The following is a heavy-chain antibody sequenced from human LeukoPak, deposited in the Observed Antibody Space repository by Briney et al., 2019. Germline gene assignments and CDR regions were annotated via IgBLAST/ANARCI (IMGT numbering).Heavy chain of an antibody. CDR1: GGSTSSGDYY. V-gene: IGHV4-30-4*01. D-gene: IGHD3-16*02. CDR2: IYYSGST. CDR3: ARVYDYVWGSYRSRAFDI. Sequence: PSETLSLTCTVSGGSTSSGDYYWSWIRQPPGKGLEWIGYIYYSGSTYYNPSLKSRVTISVDTSKNQFSLKLSSVTAADTAVYYCARVYDYVWGSYRSRAFDIWGQGTMVTVSS. J-gene: IGHJ3*02.